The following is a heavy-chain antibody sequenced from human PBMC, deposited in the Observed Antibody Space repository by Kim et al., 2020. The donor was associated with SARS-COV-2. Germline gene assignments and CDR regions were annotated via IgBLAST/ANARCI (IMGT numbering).Heavy chain of an antibody. J-gene: IGHJ4*02. V-gene: IGHV1-69*13. CDR1: GGTFSSYA. D-gene: IGHD6-13*01. Sequence: SVKVSCKASGGTFSSYAISWVRQAPGQGLEWMGEIIPIFGTANYAQKFQGRVTITADESTSTAYMELSSLRSEDTAVYYCARDWGGDRSIAAGMFFDYWGQGTLVTVSS. CDR2: IIPIFGTA. CDR3: ARDWGGDRSIAAGMFFDY.